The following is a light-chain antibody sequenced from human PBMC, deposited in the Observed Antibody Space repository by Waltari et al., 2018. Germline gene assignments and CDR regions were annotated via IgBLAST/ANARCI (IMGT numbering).Light chain of an antibody. CDR3: QTGGHGTWV. V-gene: IGLV4-69*01. CDR1: SGHSSNV. J-gene: IGLJ3*02. Sequence: QLVLTQSPSASASLGASVKLTCPLSSGHSSNVIAWLQQQPEKGPRDLMKVTSDGSHSKGDKIPDRFSGSISGAEHYLTISSLQSEDEADYYCQTGGHGTWVFGGGTKLTVL. CDR2: VTSDGSH.